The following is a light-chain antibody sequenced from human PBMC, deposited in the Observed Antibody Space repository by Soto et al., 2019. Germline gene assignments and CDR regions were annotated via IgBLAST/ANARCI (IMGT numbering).Light chain of an antibody. CDR1: QSISITY. CDR2: GAS. V-gene: IGKV3-20*01. J-gene: IGKJ1*01. Sequence: EIVLTQSPGTLSLAPGDTAALSCRASQSISITYLAGYQQKPGQAPRLLIYGASSRATGIPNRFSGSASGTDFTLTISRLEPEDFAVYYCQQSDTSPLMFGEGTKVEIK. CDR3: QQSDTSPLM.